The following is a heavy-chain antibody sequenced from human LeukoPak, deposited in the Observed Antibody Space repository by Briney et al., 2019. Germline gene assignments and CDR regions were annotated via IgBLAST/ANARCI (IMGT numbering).Heavy chain of an antibody. CDR3: AKGGSGSYLYYFDY. Sequence: PGGSLRLSCAASGFTFNSYAMTWVRQAPGKGLEWVSTISGSGGSTYYADSVKGRFTISRDNSKNISYLQMNSLRAEDTAVYYCAKGGSGSYLYYFDYWGQGTLVTVSS. D-gene: IGHD3-10*01. CDR1: GFTFNSYA. V-gene: IGHV3-23*01. J-gene: IGHJ4*02. CDR2: ISGSGGST.